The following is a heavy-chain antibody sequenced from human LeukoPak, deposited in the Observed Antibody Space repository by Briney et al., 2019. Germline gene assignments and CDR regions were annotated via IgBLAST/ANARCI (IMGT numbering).Heavy chain of an antibody. J-gene: IGHJ4*02. CDR1: GDSFSSNSAA. Sequence: SQTLSLTCAISGDSFSSNSAAWNWIRQSPSRGLEWLGRTYYRSKWYYDYAVAVKSRISINPDTSKNQFSLQLSSVTPEDTAVYYCARDPVGGSTIFDYWGQGTLVTVSS. CDR3: ARDPVGGSTIFDY. CDR2: TYYRSKWYY. D-gene: IGHD1-26*01. V-gene: IGHV6-1*01.